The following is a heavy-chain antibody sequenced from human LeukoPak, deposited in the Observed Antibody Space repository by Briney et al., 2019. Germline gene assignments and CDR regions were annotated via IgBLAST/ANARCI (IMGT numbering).Heavy chain of an antibody. CDR2: TSTSSSYI. CDR3: ARYKSGSFSDVFDI. V-gene: IGHV3-21*01. CDR1: GFTFSNYA. Sequence: GGSLRLSCAASGFTFSNYAMNWVRQAPGEGLEWVSSTSTSSSYIYYADSVKGRFTISRDNAKNSLYLQMNSQRAEDTAVYYCARYKSGSFSDVFDIWGQGTMVTVSS. J-gene: IGHJ3*02. D-gene: IGHD1-26*01.